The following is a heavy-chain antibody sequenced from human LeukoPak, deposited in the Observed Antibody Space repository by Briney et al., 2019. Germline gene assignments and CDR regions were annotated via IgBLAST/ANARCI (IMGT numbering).Heavy chain of an antibody. CDR2: IIPIFGTA. Sequence: ASVKVSCKASGGTFSSYAISWVRQAPGQGLEWMGGIIPIFGTANYAQKFQGRVTITTDESTSTAYMELSGLRSEDTAVYYCVAESIAARPVWGKGTTVTVSS. J-gene: IGHJ6*04. CDR3: VAESIAARPV. CDR1: GGTFSSYA. V-gene: IGHV1-69*05. D-gene: IGHD6-6*01.